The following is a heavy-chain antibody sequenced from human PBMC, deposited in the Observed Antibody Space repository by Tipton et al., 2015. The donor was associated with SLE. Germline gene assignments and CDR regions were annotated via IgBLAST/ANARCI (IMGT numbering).Heavy chain of an antibody. CDR1: GYTFTGYY. D-gene: IGHD3-3*01. J-gene: IGHJ3*02. V-gene: IGHV1-2*02. CDR2: INPNSGGT. Sequence: QLVQSGPEVKKPGASVKVSCKASGYTFTGYYMHWVRQAPGQGLEWMGWINPNSGGTNYAQKFQGRVTMTRDTSISTAYMELSRLRSDDTAVYYCAREEYDFRRRVRPGAFDIWGQGTMFTVSS. CDR3: AREEYDFRRRVRPGAFDI.